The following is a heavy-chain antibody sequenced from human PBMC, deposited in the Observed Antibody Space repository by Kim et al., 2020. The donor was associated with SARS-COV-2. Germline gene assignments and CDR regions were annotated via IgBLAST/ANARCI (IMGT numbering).Heavy chain of an antibody. Sequence: GGSLRLSCAASGFTFSSYSMNWVRQAPGKGLEWVSSISSSSYIYYADSVKGRFTISRDNAKNSLYLQMNSLRAEDTAVYYCASPGPYCSSTSCYSYYYYGMGVWGQGTTVTVSS. CDR3: ASPGPYCSSTSCYSYYYYGMGV. CDR2: ISSSSYI. D-gene: IGHD2-2*02. V-gene: IGHV3-21*01. J-gene: IGHJ6*02. CDR1: GFTFSSYS.